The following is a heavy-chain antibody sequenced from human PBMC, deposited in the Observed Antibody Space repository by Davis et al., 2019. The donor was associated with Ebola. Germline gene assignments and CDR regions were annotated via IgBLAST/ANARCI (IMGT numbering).Heavy chain of an antibody. Sequence: ASVKVSCKASGYTFTGYYIHWVRQAPGQGLEWMGWINPNNGDTKLAQRFQGRVTMTRDTSIGTAYMELSRLRSDDTAVFLCARAHPPEYNVWSRNPHYHYFTMDVWGQGTTVTVSS. V-gene: IGHV1-2*02. CDR2: INPNNGDT. D-gene: IGHD2-8*01. CDR3: ARAHPPEYNVWSRNPHYHYFTMDV. CDR1: GYTFTGYY. J-gene: IGHJ6*02.